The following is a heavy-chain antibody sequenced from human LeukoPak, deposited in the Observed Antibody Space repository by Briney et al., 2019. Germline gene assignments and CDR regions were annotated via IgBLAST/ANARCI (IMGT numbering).Heavy chain of an antibody. J-gene: IGHJ5*02. CDR3: ARAYYYDSSGYQNWFDP. D-gene: IGHD3-22*01. V-gene: IGHV5-51*01. Sequence: GESLQISCQGSGYSFTSYWIGWVRQMPGKGLEWMGIIYPGDSDTRYSPSFQGQVTISADKSISTAYLQWSSLKASDTAMYYCARAYYYDSSGYQNWFDPWGQGTLVTVSS. CDR2: IYPGDSDT. CDR1: GYSFTSYW.